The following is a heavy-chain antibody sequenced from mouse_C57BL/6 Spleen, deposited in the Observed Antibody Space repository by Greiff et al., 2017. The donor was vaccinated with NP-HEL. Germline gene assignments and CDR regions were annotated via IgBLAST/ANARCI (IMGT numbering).Heavy chain of an antibody. Sequence: QVQLQQSGAELVRPGASVTLSCKASGYTFTDYEMHWVKQTPVHGLEWIGAIDPETGGTAYNQKFKGKAILTADKSSSTAYMELRSLTSEDSAVYDCTRGHYGSSYRGYFDVWGTGTTVTVSS. CDR2: IDPETGGT. CDR3: TRGHYGSSYRGYFDV. CDR1: GYTFTDYE. V-gene: IGHV1-15*01. J-gene: IGHJ1*03. D-gene: IGHD1-1*01.